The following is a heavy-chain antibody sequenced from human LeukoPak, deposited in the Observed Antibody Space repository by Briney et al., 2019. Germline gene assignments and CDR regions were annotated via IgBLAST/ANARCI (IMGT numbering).Heavy chain of an antibody. CDR2: IYYSGST. CDR3: ARGIVVVPANNHYYYYMDV. Sequence: PSETLSLTCTVSGGSISSYYCSWIRQPPGKGLEWIGYIYYSGSTNYNPSLKSRVTISVDTSKNQFSLKLSSVTAADTAVYYCARGIVVVPANNHYYYYMDVWGKGTTVTISS. CDR1: GGSISSYY. D-gene: IGHD2-2*01. J-gene: IGHJ6*03. V-gene: IGHV4-59*01.